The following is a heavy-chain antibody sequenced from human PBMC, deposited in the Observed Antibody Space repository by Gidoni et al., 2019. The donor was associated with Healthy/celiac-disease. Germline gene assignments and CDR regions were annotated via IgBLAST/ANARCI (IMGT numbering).Heavy chain of an antibody. CDR1: GFTFSSYS. CDR3: AKAQAYCGGDCYSPRYYYYGMDV. CDR2: ISGSGGST. V-gene: IGHV3-23*01. J-gene: IGHJ6*02. Sequence: EVQLLESGGGLVQPGGTLRLSCAASGFTFSSYSSSWVRQAPGKGLEWVSAISGSGGSTYYADSVKGRFTISRDNSKNTLYLQMNSLRAEDTAVYYCAKAQAYCGGDCYSPRYYYYGMDVWGQGTTVTVSS. D-gene: IGHD2-21*02.